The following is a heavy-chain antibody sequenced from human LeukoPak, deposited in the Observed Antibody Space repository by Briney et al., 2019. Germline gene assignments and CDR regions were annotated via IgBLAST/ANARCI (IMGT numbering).Heavy chain of an antibody. CDR1: GYTLTELS. V-gene: IGHV1-24*01. J-gene: IGHJ4*02. CDR3: ATTPPYYYDSSGYLPTKYYFDY. CDR2: FDPEDGET. D-gene: IGHD3-22*01. Sequence: ASVKVSCKVSGYTLTELSMHWVRQAPGKGLEWMGGFDPEDGETIYAQKFQGRVTMTEDTSTDTAYMELSSLRSEGTAVYYCATTPPYYYDSSGYLPTKYYFDYWGQGTLVTVSS.